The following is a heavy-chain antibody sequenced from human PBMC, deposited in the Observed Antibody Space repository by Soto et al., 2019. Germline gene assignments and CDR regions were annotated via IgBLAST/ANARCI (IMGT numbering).Heavy chain of an antibody. Sequence: SVQVSRKAAWYTLAAHCMEWGREGPWRRLEWMGWINPNSGGTNYAQKFQGRVTMTRNTSISTAYMELSSLRSEDTAVYYCARGRGRRGRGWYSRMDVWGQGHTVTVSS. D-gene: IGHD6-19*01. CDR3: ARGRGRRGRGWYSRMDV. CDR2: INPNSGGT. V-gene: IGHV1-2*02. CDR1: WYTLAAHC. J-gene: IGHJ6*02.